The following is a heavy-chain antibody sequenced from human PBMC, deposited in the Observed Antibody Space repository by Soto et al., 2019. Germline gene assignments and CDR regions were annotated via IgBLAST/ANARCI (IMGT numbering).Heavy chain of an antibody. D-gene: IGHD6-13*01. CDR2: ASARNTNT. CDR3: AKDLTSYGPRGYSSSWYGWFDP. Sequence: EVQLLESGGGLVQPGGSLRLSCATSGFTFTSHVISWVRQAPGKGLEWVSAASARNTNTYYADSVRGRFTISRDNSKSTVYLQLYSLRVEDTAVYHCAKDLTSYGPRGYSSSWYGWFDPWGQGTLVVVSS. J-gene: IGHJ5*02. CDR1: GFTFTSHV. V-gene: IGHV3-23*01.